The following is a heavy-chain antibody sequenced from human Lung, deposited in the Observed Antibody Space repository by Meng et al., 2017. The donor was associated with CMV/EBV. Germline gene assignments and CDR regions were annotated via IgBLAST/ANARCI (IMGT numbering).Heavy chain of an antibody. CDR1: GYTFTGYY. D-gene: IGHD6-13*01. CDR2: INPNSGGT. CDR3: ARDWEGSWAVFDY. V-gene: IGHV1-2*04. Sequence: VQLVQSGAGVKKPGASVKVSCKASGYTFTGYYMHWVRQAPGQGLEWMGWINPNSGGTNYAQKFQGWATMTRDTSISTAYMELSRLRSDDTAVYYCARDWEGSWAVFDYWGQGTLVTVSS. J-gene: IGHJ4*02.